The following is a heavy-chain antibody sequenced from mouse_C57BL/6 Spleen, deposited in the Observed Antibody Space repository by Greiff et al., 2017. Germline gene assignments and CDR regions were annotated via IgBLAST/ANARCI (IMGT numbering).Heavy chain of an antibody. V-gene: IGHV1-52*01. CDR2: IDPSDSET. D-gene: IGHD5-1-1*01. J-gene: IGHJ4*01. Sequence: VQLQQPGAELVRPGSSVKLSCKASGYTFTSYWMHWVKQRPIQGLEWIGNIDPSDSETHYNQKFKDKATLTVDKSSSTAYMQLSSLTSEDSAVYYCARYRKYSYAMDYGGQGTSVTVSA. CDR3: ARYRKYSYAMDY. CDR1: GYTFTSYW.